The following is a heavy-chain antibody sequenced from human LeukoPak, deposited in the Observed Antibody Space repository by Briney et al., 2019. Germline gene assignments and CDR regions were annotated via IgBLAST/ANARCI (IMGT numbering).Heavy chain of an antibody. CDR3: ARGHQNVVPAAPFDY. J-gene: IGHJ4*02. CDR2: ISGNNDNP. V-gene: IGHV1-18*01. CDR1: GYTFSKFG. D-gene: IGHD2-2*01. Sequence: GASVKVSCKASGYTFSKFGIAWVRQAPGQGLEWMGWISGNNDNPQSAQDLQGRVTVTTDRSTSTAYMELRSLRHDDTAVYYCARGHQNVVPAAPFDYWGQGTLVTVSS.